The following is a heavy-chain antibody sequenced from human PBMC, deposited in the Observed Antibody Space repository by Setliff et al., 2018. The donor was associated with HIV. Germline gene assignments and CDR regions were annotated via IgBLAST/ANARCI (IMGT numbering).Heavy chain of an antibody. J-gene: IGHJ3*02. D-gene: IGHD3-9*01. CDR1: GGSISSHY. CDR2: IYYSGST. V-gene: IGHV4-59*11. Sequence: SETLSLTCTVSGGSISSHYWSWIRQPPGKGLEWIGYIYYSGSTNYNPSLKSRVTISVDTSKNQFSLKLSSVTAADTAVYYCARALTHYDILTGYYRGAFDIWGQGTMVTVSS. CDR3: ARALTHYDILTGYYRGAFDI.